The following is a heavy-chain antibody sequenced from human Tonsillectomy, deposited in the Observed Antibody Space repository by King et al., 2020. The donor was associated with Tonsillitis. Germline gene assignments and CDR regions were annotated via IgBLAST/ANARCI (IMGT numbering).Heavy chain of an antibody. D-gene: IGHD3-16*01. Sequence: QLQESGPGLVKPSQTLSLTCTVSGGSISSGDYFWSWIRQHPGKGLEWIGYIFYSGNTYYNPSLKSRVTISVDTSENQFSLKLSSVTAADTAVYYCAGEAMLGEWRDYYYAMDVWGQGTTVIVSS. CDR2: IFYSGNT. V-gene: IGHV4-31*03. J-gene: IGHJ6*02. CDR1: GGSISSGDYF. CDR3: AGEAMLGEWRDYYYAMDV.